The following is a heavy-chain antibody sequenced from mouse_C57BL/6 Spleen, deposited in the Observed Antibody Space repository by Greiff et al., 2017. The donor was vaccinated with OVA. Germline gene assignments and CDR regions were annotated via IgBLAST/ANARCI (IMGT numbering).Heavy chain of an antibody. V-gene: IGHV5-4*01. Sequence: DVHLVESGGGLVKPGGSLKLSCAASGFTFSSYAMSWVRQTPEKRLEWVATISDGGSYTYYPDNVKGRFTISRDNAKNNLYLQMSHLKSEDTAMYYCARGWDGGYFDVWGTGTTVTVSS. CDR2: ISDGGSYT. CDR1: GFTFSSYA. CDR3: ARGWDGGYFDV. J-gene: IGHJ1*03. D-gene: IGHD4-1*01.